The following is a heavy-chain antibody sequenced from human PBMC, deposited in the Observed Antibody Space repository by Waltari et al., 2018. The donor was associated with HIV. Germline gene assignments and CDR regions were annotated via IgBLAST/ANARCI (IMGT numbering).Heavy chain of an antibody. CDR3: SRDNPQWDY. V-gene: IGHV3-49*03. D-gene: IGHD2-8*01. J-gene: IGHJ4*02. Sequence: EVKLVESGGGLVPPGWHLGLSCTTSGFTLGDYAMGWFRQAPGKGLEWIGFIRSKVSGGTTEYAASVKGRFTISRDDSNSIVFLQMDSLKTEDTAMYYCSRDNPQWDYWGQGTLVTVSS. CDR1: GFTLGDYA. CDR2: IRSKVSGGTT.